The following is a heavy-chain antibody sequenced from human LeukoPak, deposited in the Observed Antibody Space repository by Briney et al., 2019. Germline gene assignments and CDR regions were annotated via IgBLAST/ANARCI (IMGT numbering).Heavy chain of an antibody. D-gene: IGHD6-13*01. Sequence: GGSLRLSCAASGFIFSSYGMHWVRQAPGKGLEWVAVISYDGSNKYYADSVKGRFTISRDNSKNTLYLQMNSLRAEDTAVYYCAKGGYSSSTGGAFDIWGQGTMVTVSS. V-gene: IGHV3-30*18. CDR2: ISYDGSNK. J-gene: IGHJ3*02. CDR3: AKGGYSSSTGGAFDI. CDR1: GFIFSSYG.